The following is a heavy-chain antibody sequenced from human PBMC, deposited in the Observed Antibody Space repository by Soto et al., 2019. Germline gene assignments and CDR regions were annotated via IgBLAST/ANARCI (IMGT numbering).Heavy chain of an antibody. CDR3: ARGASHGGWFDP. D-gene: IGHD2-15*01. J-gene: IGHJ5*02. V-gene: IGHV4-59*01. CDR2: IYYSGST. CDR1: GGSISSYY. Sequence: SETLSLTCTVSGGSISSYYWSWIRQPPGKGLEWIGYIYYSGSTNYNPSLKSRVTISVDTTKNQFSLKLSSVTAADSAVYYCARGASHGGWFDPWGQGTLVTVSP.